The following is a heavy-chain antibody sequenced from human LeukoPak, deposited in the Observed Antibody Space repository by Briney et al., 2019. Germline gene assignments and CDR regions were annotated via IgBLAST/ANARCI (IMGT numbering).Heavy chain of an antibody. J-gene: IGHJ5*02. Sequence: GGSLRLSCAASGFTFSSYSMNWVRQAPGKGLEWVSSISSSSSYIYYADSVKGRFTISRDNAKNSLYLQMNSLRAEDTAVYYCARDRSGGSSIPGCFDLWGQGTLVTVSS. D-gene: IGHD2-15*01. CDR1: GFTFSSYS. CDR2: ISSSSSYI. CDR3: ARDRSGGSSIPGCFDL. V-gene: IGHV3-21*01.